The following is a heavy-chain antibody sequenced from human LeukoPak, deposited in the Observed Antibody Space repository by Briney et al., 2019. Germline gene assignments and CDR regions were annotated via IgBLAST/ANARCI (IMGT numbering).Heavy chain of an antibody. Sequence: PSETLSLTCTVSGGSISTSSYYWGWVRQPPGKGLEWIGNIFYSGSTYYSPSLKSRVTISLDTSRNQFSLKLTSVTAADTAVYYCARRGEDGLGYWGQGTLVTVSS. CDR2: IFYSGST. J-gene: IGHJ4*02. V-gene: IGHV4-39*07. CDR1: GGSISTSSYY. CDR3: ARRGEDGLGY. D-gene: IGHD3-10*01.